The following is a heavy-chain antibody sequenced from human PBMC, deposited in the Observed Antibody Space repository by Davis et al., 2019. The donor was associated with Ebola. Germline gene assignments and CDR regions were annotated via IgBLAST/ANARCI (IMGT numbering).Heavy chain of an antibody. V-gene: IGHV3-11*06. CDR1: GFTFSDYY. CDR2: ISSSSSYT. D-gene: IGHD3-22*01. Sequence: GESLKISCAASGFTFSDYYMSWIRQAPGKGLEWVSYISSSSSYTNYADSVKGRFTISRDNAKNSLYLQMNSLRAEDTAVYYCAREGNYYDSSGYSYYFDYWGQGTLVTVSS. CDR3: AREGNYYDSSGYSYYFDY. J-gene: IGHJ4*02.